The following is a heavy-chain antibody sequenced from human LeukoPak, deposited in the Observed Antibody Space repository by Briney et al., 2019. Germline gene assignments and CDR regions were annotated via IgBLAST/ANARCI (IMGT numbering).Heavy chain of an antibody. J-gene: IGHJ4*02. Sequence: GRSLRLSCAASGFTFSSYAMHWVRQAPGKGLEWVAVISYDGSNKYYADSVKGRFTISRDNSKNTLYLQMNSLRAEDTAVYYCAINFRSAYYFFDFWGQGILVTVSS. CDR3: AINFRSAYYFFDF. CDR2: ISYDGSNK. CDR1: GFTFSSYA. V-gene: IGHV3-30*04. D-gene: IGHD3-3*01.